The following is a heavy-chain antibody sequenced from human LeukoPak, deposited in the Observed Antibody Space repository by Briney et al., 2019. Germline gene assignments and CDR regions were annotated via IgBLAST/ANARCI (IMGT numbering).Heavy chain of an antibody. J-gene: IGHJ2*01. D-gene: IGHD3-22*01. CDR2: ISGSGGST. V-gene: IGHV3-23*01. Sequence: GGSLRLSCAASGFTFSSYAMSWVRQAPGKGLEWVSAISGSGGSTYYADSVKGRFTISRDNSKNTLYLQMNSLRAEDTAVYYCAKDYYYDSSGPWYFDLWGRGTLVTVSS. CDR3: AKDYYYDSSGPWYFDL. CDR1: GFTFSSYA.